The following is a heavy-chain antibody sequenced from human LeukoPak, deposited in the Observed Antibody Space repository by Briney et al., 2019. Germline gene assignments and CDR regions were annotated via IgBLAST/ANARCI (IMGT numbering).Heavy chain of an antibody. Sequence: PSETLSLTCTVSGGSISSYYWGWIRQPPGKGLEWIGSIYDSGSTYYNPSLKSRVSISVDTSKNQFSLKLSSVTAADTAVYYCARHFEPAIRFSPFDYWGQGTLVSVSS. J-gene: IGHJ4*02. D-gene: IGHD3-3*01. CDR3: ARHFEPAIRFSPFDY. CDR2: IYDSGST. CDR1: GGSISSYY. V-gene: IGHV4-39*01.